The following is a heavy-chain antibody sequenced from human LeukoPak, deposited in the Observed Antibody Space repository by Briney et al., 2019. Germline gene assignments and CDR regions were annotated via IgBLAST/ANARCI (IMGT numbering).Heavy chain of an antibody. Sequence: GGSPRLSCVASGFNHHHYWMGWVRQPPGKGLEWVSAITCRGGDTHYADSVKGRFTNPRHDPMNTLFLQMHSLKGDDTAVYYCVKSSAMVGGYSHQWGQGTLVTVS. CDR2: ITCRGGDT. CDR3: VKSSAMVGGYSHQ. D-gene: IGHD2-15*01. CDR1: GFNHHHYW. J-gene: IGHJ1*01. V-gene: IGHV3-23*01.